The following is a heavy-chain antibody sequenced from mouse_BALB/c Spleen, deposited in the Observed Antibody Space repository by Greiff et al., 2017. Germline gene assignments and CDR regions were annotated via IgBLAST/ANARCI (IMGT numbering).Heavy chain of an antibody. J-gene: IGHJ4*01. CDR2: ISSGSSTI. V-gene: IGHV5-17*02. CDR3: ARSYYYAMDD. Sequence: EVKLVESGGGLVQPGGSRKLSCAASGFTFSSFGMHWVRQAPEKGLEWVAYISSGSSTIYYADTVKGRFTISRDNPKNTLFLQMTSLRSEDTAMYYCARSYYYAMDDWGQGTSVTVSS. CDR1: GFTFSSFG.